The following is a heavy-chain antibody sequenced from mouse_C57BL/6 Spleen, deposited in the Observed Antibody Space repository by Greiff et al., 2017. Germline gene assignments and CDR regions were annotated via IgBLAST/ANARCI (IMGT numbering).Heavy chain of an antibody. J-gene: IGHJ4*01. CDR1: GYTFTSYW. Sequence: VKLQQPGAELVMPGASVKLSCKASGYTFTSYWMHWVKQRPGQGLEWIGEIDPSDSYTNYNQKFKGKSTLTVDKSSSTAYMQLSSLTSEDSAVYYCARGTGYAMDYWGQGTSVTVSS. CDR2: IDPSDSYT. D-gene: IGHD2-14*01. V-gene: IGHV1-69*01. CDR3: ARGTGYAMDY.